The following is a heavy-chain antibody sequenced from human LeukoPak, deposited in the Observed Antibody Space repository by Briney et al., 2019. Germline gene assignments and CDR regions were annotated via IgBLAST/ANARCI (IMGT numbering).Heavy chain of an antibody. J-gene: IGHJ4*02. D-gene: IGHD7-27*01. V-gene: IGHV4-59*02. Sequence: SENLSLTCTISGGSVSDYYWSWIRQSPGKGLEWIGYIYHTGSTSYSPSLKSRVTISADTSQNQFSLKLSSVTAADTAVYYCASRKLGNDYWGQGTLVTVSS. CDR1: GGSVSDYY. CDR3: ASRKLGNDY. CDR2: IYHTGST.